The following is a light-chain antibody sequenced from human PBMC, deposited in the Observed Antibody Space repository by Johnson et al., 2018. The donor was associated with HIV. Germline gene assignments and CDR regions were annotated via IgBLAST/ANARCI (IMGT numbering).Light chain of an antibody. J-gene: IGLJ1*01. Sequence: QSVLTQPPSVSAAPGQKVNISCSGSSSNIGNNYVSWYQQLPGTAPKVLIYENNKRPSGIPDRFSGSKSGTSATLGITGLQTGDEADYYCGTWDSSLSAYVFGTGTKVTVL. CDR3: GTWDSSLSAYV. CDR1: SSNIGNNY. CDR2: ENN. V-gene: IGLV1-51*01.